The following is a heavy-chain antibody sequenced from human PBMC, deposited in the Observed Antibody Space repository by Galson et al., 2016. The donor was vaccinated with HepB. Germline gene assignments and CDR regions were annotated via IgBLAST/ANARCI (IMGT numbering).Heavy chain of an antibody. Sequence: SVKVSCKASGYTFTSFGFTWVRQAPGQGLEWVGWISAYNGKTNYAQKLQGRVTMTTDTSTSTAYMELRSLRSDDTAVYYSARVEDRSGWYWLRFDYWGQGTLVTVSS. CDR3: ARVEDRSGWYWLRFDY. J-gene: IGHJ4*02. CDR2: ISAYNGKT. CDR1: GYTFTSFG. D-gene: IGHD6-19*01. V-gene: IGHV1-18*01.